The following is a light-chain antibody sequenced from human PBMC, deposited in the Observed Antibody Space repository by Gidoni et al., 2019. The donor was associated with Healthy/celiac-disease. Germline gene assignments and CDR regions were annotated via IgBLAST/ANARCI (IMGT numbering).Light chain of an antibody. J-gene: IGLJ3*02. Sequence: SSQLTQDPAVSVALGQTVRITCQGDSLSSYYASWYQQKPGQAPVLVIYGKNNRPSGIPDRFSGCSSGNTASLTITGAQAEDEADYYCNSRDSSGNHLVFGGGTKLTVL. CDR1: SLSSYY. CDR3: NSRDSSGNHLV. V-gene: IGLV3-19*01. CDR2: GKN.